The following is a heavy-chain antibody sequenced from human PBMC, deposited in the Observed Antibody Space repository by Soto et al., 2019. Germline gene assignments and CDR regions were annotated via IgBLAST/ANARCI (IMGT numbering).Heavy chain of an antibody. Sequence: GGSLRLSCAASGFTFSSYSMNWVRQAPGKGLEWVSYISSSSSTIYYAGSVKGRFTISRDNAKNSLYLQMNSLRDEDTAVYYCARETHWNYNAFDIWGQGTMVTVSS. V-gene: IGHV3-48*02. J-gene: IGHJ3*02. CDR2: ISSSSSTI. D-gene: IGHD1-7*01. CDR3: ARETHWNYNAFDI. CDR1: GFTFSSYS.